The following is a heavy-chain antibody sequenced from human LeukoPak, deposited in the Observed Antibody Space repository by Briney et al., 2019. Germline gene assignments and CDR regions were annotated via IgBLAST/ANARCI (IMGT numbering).Heavy chain of an antibody. J-gene: IGHJ3*02. CDR2: IYTSGST. CDR3: ARQKCTSASCLTKNAFDI. D-gene: IGHD2-2*01. V-gene: IGHV4-4*09. Sequence: SETLSLTCTVSGSISGYYWSWIRQPPGEGLEWIVYIYTSGSTNYNPSLESRVTISVDTSKNQFSLDVNSVTAADTAVYYCARQKCTSASCLTKNAFDIWGQGTMVTVSS. CDR1: GSISGYY.